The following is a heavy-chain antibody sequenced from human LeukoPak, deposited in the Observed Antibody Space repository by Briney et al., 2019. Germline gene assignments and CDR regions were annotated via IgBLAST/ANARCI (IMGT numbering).Heavy chain of an antibody. V-gene: IGHV1-2*02. D-gene: IGHD3-22*01. CDR2: INPNSGGT. Sequence: ASVKVSYKASGYTFTSYYMLRVRQAPGQGLEWMGWINPNSGGTNYAQKFQGRVTMTRDTSISTAYMELSWLRSDDTAVYYCAREDYYDSSGYYKNKYYFQHWGQGNLVTVSS. CDR3: AREDYYDSSGYYKNKYYFQH. CDR1: GYTFTSYY. J-gene: IGHJ1*01.